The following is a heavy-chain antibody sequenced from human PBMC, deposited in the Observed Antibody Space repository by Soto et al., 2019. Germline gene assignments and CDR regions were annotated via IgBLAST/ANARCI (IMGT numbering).Heavy chain of an antibody. J-gene: IGHJ5*02. CDR3: ARDFRYSSSTGGWFDP. Sequence: PSETLSLTCTVSGGSISSYYWSWIRQPPGKGLEWIGYIYYSGSTNYNPSLKSRVTISVDTSKNQLSLKLSSVTAADTAVYYCARDFRYSSSTGGWFDPWGQGTLVTVSS. V-gene: IGHV4-59*01. CDR1: GGSISSYY. D-gene: IGHD6-6*01. CDR2: IYYSGST.